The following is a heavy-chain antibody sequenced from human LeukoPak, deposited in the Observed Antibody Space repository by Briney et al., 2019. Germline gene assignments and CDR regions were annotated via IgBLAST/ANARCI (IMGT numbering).Heavy chain of an antibody. CDR2: IWYDGSNK. D-gene: IGHD5-18*01. CDR3: ARDNRGGYSYGRFDY. Sequence: GRSLRLSCAASGFTFSSYGMHWVRQAPGKGREGGPVIWYDGSNKYYADSVKGRFTISRDNSKNTLYLQMNSLRAEDTAVYYCARDNRGGYSYGRFDYWGQGTLVTVSS. J-gene: IGHJ4*02. V-gene: IGHV3-33*01. CDR1: GFTFSSYG.